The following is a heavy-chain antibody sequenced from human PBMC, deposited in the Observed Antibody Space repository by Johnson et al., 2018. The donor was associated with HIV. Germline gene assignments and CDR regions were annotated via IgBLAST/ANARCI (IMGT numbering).Heavy chain of an antibody. D-gene: IGHD6-13*01. CDR3: ASPLIAAGEGAFDI. CDR1: GINFGSYW. Sequence: EVHLVESGGGLVQPGGSLRLSCTDSGINFGSYWMHWFRQAPGKGLVWVSHIKTDGSYTNYADSVKGRFTISRDTSKNTLYLQMNSLRAEDTAVYYCASPLIAAGEGAFDIWGQGTMVTVSS. CDR2: IKTDGSYT. J-gene: IGHJ3*02. V-gene: IGHV3-74*02.